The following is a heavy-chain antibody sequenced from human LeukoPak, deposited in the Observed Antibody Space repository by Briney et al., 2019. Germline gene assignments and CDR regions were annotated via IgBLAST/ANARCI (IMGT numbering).Heavy chain of an antibody. Sequence: SGPTLMKPTQTLTLTCTLSEFSHSTSGMGVSWIRQPHEKALECLARLNWDDDKFYSTSLKTRLTISKDTSNNQVVLTMSNMDPVDTATYYCARLFYGGNSIYYIDYWGQGTLVTVSS. D-gene: IGHD4-23*01. CDR3: ARLFYGGNSIYYIDY. CDR2: LNWDDDK. J-gene: IGHJ4*02. CDR1: EFSHSTSGMG. V-gene: IGHV2-70*04.